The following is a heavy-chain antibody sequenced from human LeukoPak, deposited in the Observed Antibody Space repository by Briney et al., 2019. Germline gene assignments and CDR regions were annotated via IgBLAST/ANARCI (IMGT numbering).Heavy chain of an antibody. CDR3: ARRAGGYSHPYDY. CDR1: GFTVSSNY. CDR2: IYSGGST. V-gene: IGHV3-53*01. D-gene: IGHD4-23*01. J-gene: IGHJ4*02. Sequence: PGGALRLSCAASGFTVSSNYMSWVRQAPGKGLEWVSLIYSGGSTYYADSVKGRFIISRDNSKNRLYLQMNSMRGEDTAVYYCARRAGGYSHPYDYWGQGTLVTVFS.